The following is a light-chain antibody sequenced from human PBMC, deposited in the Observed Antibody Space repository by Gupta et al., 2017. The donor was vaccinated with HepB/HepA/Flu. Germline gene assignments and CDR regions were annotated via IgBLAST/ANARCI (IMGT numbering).Light chain of an antibody. V-gene: IGLV1-40*01. CDR1: SSNIVAGRH. CDR2: CYI. CDR3: QSSDASIHGCV. Sequence: QSLLTQQPAVSGAPGQRVTISCTGSSSNIVAGRHVHWYQQLPATAPNLLIYCYINRPSGVPDRFFCSRSGASASLPTTGLQAEDEADYYCQSSDASIHGCVFGAGTKVTVL. J-gene: IGLJ1*01.